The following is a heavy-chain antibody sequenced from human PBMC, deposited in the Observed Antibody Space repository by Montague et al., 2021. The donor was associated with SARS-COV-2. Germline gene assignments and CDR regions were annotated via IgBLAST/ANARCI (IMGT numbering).Heavy chain of an antibody. CDR2: INHSGSA. CDR1: GGSFSGYY. CDR3: SRVRYYGSGTLLGMDV. J-gene: IGHJ6*02. Sequence: SETLSLTCAVYGGSFSGYYWSWIRQPPGKGLEWIGEINHSGSANYNPSLKSRVTISVDTSKNQFSLKLSSVTAADTAVYYCSRVRYYGSGTLLGMDVWGQGPTVTVSS. D-gene: IGHD3-10*01. V-gene: IGHV4-34*01.